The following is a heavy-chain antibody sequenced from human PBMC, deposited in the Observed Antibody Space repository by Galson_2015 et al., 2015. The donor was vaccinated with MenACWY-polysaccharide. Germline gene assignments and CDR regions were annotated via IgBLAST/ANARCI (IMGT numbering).Heavy chain of an antibody. Sequence: SLRLSCAASGFAVSTNYMAWVRQALGKGLEWVSIIYSGGSTYYADSVKGRFTISRDNSKNTLYLQMNSLRAEDTAVYYCARSYSGSAPLDYWGQGTLVTVSS. V-gene: IGHV3-53*01. CDR2: IYSGGST. CDR3: ARSYSGSAPLDY. CDR1: GFAVSTNY. D-gene: IGHD1-26*01. J-gene: IGHJ4*02.